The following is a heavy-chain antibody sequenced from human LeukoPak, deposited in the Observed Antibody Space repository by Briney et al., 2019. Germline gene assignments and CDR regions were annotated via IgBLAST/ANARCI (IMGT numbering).Heavy chain of an antibody. D-gene: IGHD6-19*01. J-gene: IGHJ4*02. V-gene: IGHV3-49*04. CDR3: TSPYSSGCS. Sequence: GGSLRLSCTASGFTFGDYAMSWVRQAPGKGLEWVGFIRSKAYGGTTEYAASVKGRFTISRDDSKSIAYLQMNSLKTEDTAVYYCTSPYSSGCSWGQGTLVTVSS. CDR2: IRSKAYGGTT. CDR1: GFTFGDYA.